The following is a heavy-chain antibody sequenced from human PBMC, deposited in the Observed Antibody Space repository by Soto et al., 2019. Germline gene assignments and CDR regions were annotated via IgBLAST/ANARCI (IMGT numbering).Heavy chain of an antibody. Sequence: GASVKVSCKASGYTFINYGISWVRQAPGQGLEWMGWISAYNGNTKDTQNFQGRVTMTTDTSTTTAHMEVRGLTSDDTAVYYCARDLVTFGGFIVPAYWGQGTLVTVSS. CDR2: ISAYNGNT. V-gene: IGHV1-18*01. CDR3: ARDLVTFGGFIVPAY. D-gene: IGHD3-16*02. CDR1: GYTFINYG. J-gene: IGHJ4*02.